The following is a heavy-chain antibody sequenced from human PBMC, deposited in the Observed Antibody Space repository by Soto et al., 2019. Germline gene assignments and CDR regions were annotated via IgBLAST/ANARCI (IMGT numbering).Heavy chain of an antibody. J-gene: IGHJ4*02. CDR1: GFSLSTNKMG. D-gene: IGHD3-10*01. Sequence: QITFKESGPALVKPTQTLTLTCTFSGFSLSTNKMGVCWIRQLPGKALDWLALIYWDDDTRYSPSLKSRLTITKDTSKNQVVLTMTNMEPVDTATYYCAHRRGFGELLFDYWGQGILVTVSS. CDR2: IYWDDDT. CDR3: AHRRGFGELLFDY. V-gene: IGHV2-5*02.